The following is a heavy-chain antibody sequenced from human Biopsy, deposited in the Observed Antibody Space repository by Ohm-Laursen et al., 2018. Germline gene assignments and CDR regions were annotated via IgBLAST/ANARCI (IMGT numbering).Heavy chain of an antibody. Sequence: ASVKVSCKASGYTFAGYYLHWVRQAPGHGLEWMGWINPNSGNANYAQSFQGRLTVTRDTSISTAYMELTSLTFDDAAIYYCARVPAYPSIDGYYGLDLWGQGTTVIVSS. D-gene: IGHD3-9*01. CDR3: ARVPAYPSIDGYYGLDL. J-gene: IGHJ6*02. CDR1: GYTFAGYY. V-gene: IGHV1-2*02. CDR2: INPNSGNA.